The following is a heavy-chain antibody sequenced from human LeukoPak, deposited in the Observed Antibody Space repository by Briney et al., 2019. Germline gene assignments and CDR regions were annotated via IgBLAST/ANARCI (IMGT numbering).Heavy chain of an antibody. CDR2: IYSGGST. J-gene: IGHJ4*02. Sequence: GGSLRLSCAASGFTVSSNYMSWVRQAPGKGLEWVSVIYSGGSTYYADSVKGRFTISRDNSKNTLYLQMNSLRAEDTAVYYCARGRSYRGSIYFDYWGQGTLVTVSS. D-gene: IGHD3-16*02. CDR1: GFTVSSNY. CDR3: ARGRSYRGSIYFDY. V-gene: IGHV3-53*01.